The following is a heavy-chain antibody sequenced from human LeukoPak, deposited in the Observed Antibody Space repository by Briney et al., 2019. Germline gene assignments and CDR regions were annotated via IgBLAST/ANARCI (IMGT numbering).Heavy chain of an antibody. CDR3: ARVPTNSYGFGQ. Sequence: PGGSLRLSCAASGFGLRVYWMHELRPAPGKGLVRVAHINEDGTSASHADSVKGRFTISRDNAKNTLYLQMNSLTVEDTAVYYCARVPTNSYGFGQWGQGSLVTVSS. CDR2: INEDGTSA. CDR1: GFGLRVYW. J-gene: IGHJ4*02. D-gene: IGHD5-18*01. V-gene: IGHV3-74*01.